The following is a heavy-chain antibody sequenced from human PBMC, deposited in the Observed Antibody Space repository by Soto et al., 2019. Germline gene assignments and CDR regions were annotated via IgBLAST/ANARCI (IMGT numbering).Heavy chain of an antibody. V-gene: IGHV3-64*01. Sequence: PGGSLRLSCAASGFTFSSYAMHWVRQAPGKGLEYVSAISSNGGSTYYANSVKGRFTISRDNSKNTLYLQMGSLRAEDMAVYYCARLLSYGDYSPNYYYYYGMDVWGQGATVTVSS. D-gene: IGHD4-17*01. CDR2: ISSNGGST. J-gene: IGHJ6*02. CDR3: ARLLSYGDYSPNYYYYYGMDV. CDR1: GFTFSSYA.